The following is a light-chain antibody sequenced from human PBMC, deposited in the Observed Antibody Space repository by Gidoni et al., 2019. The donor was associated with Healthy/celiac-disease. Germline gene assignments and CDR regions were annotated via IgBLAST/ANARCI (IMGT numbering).Light chain of an antibody. CDR1: PSVSSSY. CDR2: GAS. J-gene: IGKJ1*01. Sequence: EIVLTQSPGTLSLSPGERATLSCRASPSVSSSYLAWYQQKPGQAPRLLIYGASSRATGIPDRFSGSGAGTDFTLTISRLEPEDFAVYYCQQYGSSRTVGQGTKVEI. V-gene: IGKV3-20*01. CDR3: QQYGSSRT.